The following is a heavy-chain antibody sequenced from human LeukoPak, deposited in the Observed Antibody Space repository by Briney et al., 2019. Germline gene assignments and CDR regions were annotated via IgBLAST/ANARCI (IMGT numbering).Heavy chain of an antibody. CDR1: GFTFRSYW. CDR2: INTDGSST. V-gene: IGHV3-74*01. CDR3: ARSDILTGHYGMDV. J-gene: IGHJ6*02. Sequence: GGSLRLSCAPSGFTFRSYWIHWDRKAPGKGPMCVSRINTDGSSTSYADSVKGRFTISRDNAKNTLYLQMNSLRPEDTAVYYCARSDILTGHYGMDVWGQGTTVTVSS. D-gene: IGHD3-9*01.